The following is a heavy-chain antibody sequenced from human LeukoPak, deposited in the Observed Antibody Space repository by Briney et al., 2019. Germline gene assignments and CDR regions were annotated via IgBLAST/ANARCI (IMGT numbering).Heavy chain of an antibody. J-gene: IGHJ4*02. V-gene: IGHV1-18*04. CDR3: ARDGEMATTGAIYFDY. CDR1: GYTFTGYY. Sequence: ASVKVSCKASGYTFTGYYMHWVRQAPGQGLEWMGWISAYNGNTNYAQKLQGRVTMTTDTSTSTAYMELRSLRSDDTAVYYCARDGEMATTGAIYFDYWGQGTLVTVSS. CDR2: ISAYNGNT. D-gene: IGHD5-24*01.